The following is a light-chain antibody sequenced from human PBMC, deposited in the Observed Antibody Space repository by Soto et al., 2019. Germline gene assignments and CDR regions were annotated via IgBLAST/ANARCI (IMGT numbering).Light chain of an antibody. CDR1: QSISSY. V-gene: IGKV1-39*01. Sequence: DIQMTQSPSSLSASVGDRVTITCRASQSISSYLNWYQQKPEKAPKLLIYAASSLQSGVPSRFSGSGSGTDFTLTISSLQPEDVATYYCQQSYSTPYTFGQGTKLEIK. CDR3: QQSYSTPYT. CDR2: AAS. J-gene: IGKJ2*01.